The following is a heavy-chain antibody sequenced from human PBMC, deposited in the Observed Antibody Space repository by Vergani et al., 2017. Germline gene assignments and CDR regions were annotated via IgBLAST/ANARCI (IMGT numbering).Heavy chain of an antibody. J-gene: IGHJ6*02. CDR3: ARANPLYYYYGMDV. CDR1: GGSISSGGYY. Sequence: QVQLQESGPGLVKPSQPLSLTCTVSGGSISSGGYYWSWIRQHPGKGLEWIGYIYYSGSTYYNPSLKGRVTISVDTSKNQFSLKLSSVTAADTAVYYCARANPLYYYYGMDVWGQGTTVTVSS. V-gene: IGHV4-31*03. CDR2: IYYSGST. D-gene: IGHD1-14*01.